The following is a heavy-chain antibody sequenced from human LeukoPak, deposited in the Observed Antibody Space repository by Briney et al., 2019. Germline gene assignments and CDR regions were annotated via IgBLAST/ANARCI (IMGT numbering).Heavy chain of an antibody. D-gene: IGHD1-26*01. V-gene: IGHV3-23*01. Sequence: PGGSLRLSCAASGFIFSSYAMSWVRQAPGKGLEWVSAISKSGGSTYYADSVKGRFTISRDNAKNSLSLQLSSLRAEDTAVFYCTREGAGGFDYWGQGTLVTVSS. J-gene: IGHJ4*02. CDR1: GFIFSSYA. CDR2: ISKSGGST. CDR3: TREGAGGFDY.